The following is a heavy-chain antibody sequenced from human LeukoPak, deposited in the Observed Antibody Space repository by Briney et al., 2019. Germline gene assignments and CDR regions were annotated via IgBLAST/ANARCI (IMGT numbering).Heavy chain of an antibody. CDR1: GGSISSYN. D-gene: IGHD1-26*01. CDR2: IYYSGRT. Sequence: SETLSLTCTVSGGSISSYNWSWIRQPPGKGLEWIGYIYYSGRTNYKPSLKSRVTISVDTSKNQFSLKLSSVTAADTAVYYCARGGKVGARGGYNWFDPWGQGTLVTVSS. V-gene: IGHV4-59*01. CDR3: ARGGKVGARGGYNWFDP. J-gene: IGHJ5*02.